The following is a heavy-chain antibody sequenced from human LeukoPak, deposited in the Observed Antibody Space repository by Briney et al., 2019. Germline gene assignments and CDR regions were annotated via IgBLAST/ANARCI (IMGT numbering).Heavy chain of an antibody. J-gene: IGHJ6*03. CDR3: ARDQDSSSSYYYYYMDV. Sequence: SQTLSLTCAISGDTVSSNSAAWHWIRQSPSRGLEWLGRTYYRSKWYNDYAVSVKSRITINADTSKNQFSLQLNSVTPEDTAVYYCARDQDSSSSYYYYYMDVWDKGTTVTVSS. CDR1: GDTVSSNSAA. CDR2: TYYRSKWYN. D-gene: IGHD6-6*01. V-gene: IGHV6-1*01.